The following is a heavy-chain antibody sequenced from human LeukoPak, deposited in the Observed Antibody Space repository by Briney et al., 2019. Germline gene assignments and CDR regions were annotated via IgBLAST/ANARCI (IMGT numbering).Heavy chain of an antibody. CDR1: GGSFSGYY. CDR3: ALDYYDSSGALDY. J-gene: IGHJ4*02. Sequence: SETLSLTCAVYGGSFSGYYWSWIRQPPGKGLEWIGEINHSGSTNYNPSLKSRVTISVDTSKNQFSLKLSSVTAADTAVYYCALDYYDSSGALDYWGQGTLVTVSS. D-gene: IGHD3-22*01. CDR2: INHSGST. V-gene: IGHV4-34*01.